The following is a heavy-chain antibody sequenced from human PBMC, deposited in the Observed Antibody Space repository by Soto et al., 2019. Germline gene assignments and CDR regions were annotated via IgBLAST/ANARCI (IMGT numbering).Heavy chain of an antibody. CDR3: AKLPYYDFWSGYRIDY. V-gene: IGHV3-23*01. Sequence: EVQLLESGGGLVQPGGSLRLSCAASGFTFSSYAMSWVRQAPGKGLEWVSAISGSGGSTYYADSVKGRFTISRDNSKNTLYLQMNSLRAEDTAVYYCAKLPYYDFWSGYRIDYCGQGPLVTVSS. D-gene: IGHD3-3*01. J-gene: IGHJ4*02. CDR2: ISGSGGST. CDR1: GFTFSSYA.